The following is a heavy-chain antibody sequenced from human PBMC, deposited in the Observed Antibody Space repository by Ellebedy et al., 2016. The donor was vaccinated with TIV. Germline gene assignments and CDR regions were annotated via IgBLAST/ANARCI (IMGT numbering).Heavy chain of an antibody. CDR3: ATSSGSYPNFDY. Sequence: SETLSLTXTVSGGSISSYYWSWIRQPPGKGLEWIGYIYYSGSTNYNPSLKSRVTISVDTSKNQFSLKLSSVTAADTAVYYCATSSGSYPNFDYWGQGTLVTVSS. J-gene: IGHJ4*02. CDR1: GGSISSYY. D-gene: IGHD3-10*01. V-gene: IGHV4-59*01. CDR2: IYYSGST.